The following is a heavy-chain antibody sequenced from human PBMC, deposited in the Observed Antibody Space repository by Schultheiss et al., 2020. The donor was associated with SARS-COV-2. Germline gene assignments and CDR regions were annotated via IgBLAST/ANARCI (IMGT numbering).Heavy chain of an antibody. V-gene: IGHV4-59*12. CDR1: GGSISSSF. Sequence: SETLSLTCTVSGGSISSSFWNWIRQPPGKGLEWIGYIYYSGSTYYNPSLKSRVTISVDTSKNHFSLKLSSVTAADTAVYYCAREGSSVGPRPLDFWGQGTLVTVSS. CDR2: IYYSGST. D-gene: IGHD6-6*01. J-gene: IGHJ4*02. CDR3: AREGSSVGPRPLDF.